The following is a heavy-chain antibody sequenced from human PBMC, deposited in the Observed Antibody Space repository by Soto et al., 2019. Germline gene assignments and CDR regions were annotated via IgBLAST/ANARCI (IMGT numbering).Heavy chain of an antibody. CDR1: GYTFTSYG. Sequence: QVQLVQSGAEVKKPGASVKVSCKASGYTFTSYGISWVRQAPGQGLEWMGWISAYNGNTNYAQKLQGRVTMTTDTPTSTAYMELGSLRSADTAVYYCASNYLYYYGSGNTNYYGMDVWGQGTTVTVSS. D-gene: IGHD3-10*01. J-gene: IGHJ6*02. CDR2: ISAYNGNT. CDR3: ASNYLYYYGSGNTNYYGMDV. V-gene: IGHV1-18*01.